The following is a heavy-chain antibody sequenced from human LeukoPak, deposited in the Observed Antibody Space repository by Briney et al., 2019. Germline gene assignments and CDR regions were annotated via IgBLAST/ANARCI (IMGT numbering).Heavy chain of an antibody. CDR3: AKETGYDSSGGFDY. CDR1: GFTFSSYA. V-gene: IGHV3-23*01. D-gene: IGHD3-22*01. CDR2: ISGSGGST. J-gene: IGHJ4*02. Sequence: RPGGSLRPSCAASGFTFSSYAMSWVRQAPGKGLEWVSAISGSGGSTYYADSVKGRFTISRDNSKNTLYLQMNSLRAEDTAVYYCAKETGYDSSGGFDYWGQGTLVTVSS.